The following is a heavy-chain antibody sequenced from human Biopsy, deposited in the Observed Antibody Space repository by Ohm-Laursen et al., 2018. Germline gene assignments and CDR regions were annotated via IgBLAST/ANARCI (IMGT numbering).Heavy chain of an antibody. CDR2: ISWNSGSI. Sequence: SLRLSCSASGFRFDDYAMQWVRQAPGKGPEWVSGISWNSGSIGYADSVKGRFTISRDNAKNSLYLQMNSLRVEDTAFYYCANSGGSGSYSHLWGRGTLVTVSS. CDR1: GFRFDDYA. J-gene: IGHJ2*01. D-gene: IGHD3-10*01. V-gene: IGHV3-9*01. CDR3: ANSGGSGSYSHL.